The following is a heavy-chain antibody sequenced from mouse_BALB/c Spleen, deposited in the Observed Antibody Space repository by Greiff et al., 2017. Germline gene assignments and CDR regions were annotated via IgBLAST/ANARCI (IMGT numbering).Heavy chain of an antibody. D-gene: IGHD2-14*01. CDR2: INSNGGST. Sequence: EVKLMESGGGLVQPGGSLKLSCAASGFTFSSYGMSWVRQTPDKRLELVATINSNGGSTYYPDSVKGRFTISRDNAKNTLYLQMSSLKSEDTAMYYCARGGYDVLFDYWGQGTTLTVSS. CDR1: GFTFSSYG. J-gene: IGHJ2*01. CDR3: ARGGYDVLFDY. V-gene: IGHV5-6-3*01.